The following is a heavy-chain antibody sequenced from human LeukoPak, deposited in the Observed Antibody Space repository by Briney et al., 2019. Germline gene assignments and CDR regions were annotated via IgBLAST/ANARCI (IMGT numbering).Heavy chain of an antibody. D-gene: IGHD2-2*01. Sequence: GGSLRLSCEASGFTFRSYWMHWVRQAPGKGLVWVSRINGDGSSTSYADSVKGRFTISRDNAKNTLYLQMNSLRAEDTAVYYCARKPKFCSSTSCYLEWGQGTLVTVSS. V-gene: IGHV3-74*01. J-gene: IGHJ4*02. CDR3: ARKPKFCSSTSCYLE. CDR1: GFTFRSYW. CDR2: INGDGSST.